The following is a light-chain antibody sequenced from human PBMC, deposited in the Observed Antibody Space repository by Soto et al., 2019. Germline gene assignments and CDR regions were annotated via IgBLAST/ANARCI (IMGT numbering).Light chain of an antibody. Sequence: QSVLTQPPSASGTPGQRVTISCSGSSSNIGSNPVNWYQQLPGTAPKLLIYSDNQRPSGVPDRFSGSKSGTSASLAISGLQSEDEAYYYCAAWDDSLNGYVFGTGTQLTVL. J-gene: IGLJ1*01. V-gene: IGLV1-44*01. CDR3: AAWDDSLNGYV. CDR2: SDN. CDR1: SSNIGSNP.